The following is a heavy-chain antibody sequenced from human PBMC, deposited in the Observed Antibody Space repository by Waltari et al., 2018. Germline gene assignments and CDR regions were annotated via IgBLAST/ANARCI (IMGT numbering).Heavy chain of an antibody. CDR1: GFTFSSYW. CDR3: ARDTIIITMIYGMDV. Sequence: EVQLVESGGGLVQPGGSLSLSCAASGFTFSSYWMSWVRQAPGKGLEWVANIKQDGSEKYYVDSVKGRFTISRDNAKNSLYLQMNSLRAEDTAVYYCARDTIIITMIYGMDVWGQGTTVTVSS. J-gene: IGHJ6*02. V-gene: IGHV3-7*01. CDR2: IKQDGSEK. D-gene: IGHD3-22*01.